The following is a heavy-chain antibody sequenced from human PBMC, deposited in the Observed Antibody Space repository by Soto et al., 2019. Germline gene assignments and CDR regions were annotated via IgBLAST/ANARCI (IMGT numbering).Heavy chain of an antibody. CDR3: ATGIYDSGGVDY. V-gene: IGHV3-15*07. Sequence: GGSLRLSCAASGFSFSNAWMNWVRQAPGKGLEWVGRIISKTHGGATHYAAPVKGRFTISRDDSKNTLYLQMNSLATEDTAIYYCATGIYDSGGVDYWGQGTLVTVSS. J-gene: IGHJ4*02. D-gene: IGHD3-22*01. CDR2: IISKTHGGAT. CDR1: GFSFSNAW.